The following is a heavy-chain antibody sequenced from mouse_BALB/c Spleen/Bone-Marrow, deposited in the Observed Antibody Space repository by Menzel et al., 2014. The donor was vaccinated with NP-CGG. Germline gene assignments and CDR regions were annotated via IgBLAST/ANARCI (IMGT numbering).Heavy chain of an antibody. D-gene: IGHD1-1*01. CDR1: GYSFTGYN. CDR3: ARNHFGSNSLGY. J-gene: IGHJ3*01. V-gene: IGHV1S135*01. Sequence: VQLKESGPELEKPGASVKISCKAPGYSFTGYNMNWVKQSDGRSLEWIGNIDPYYGGTSYNQKFRGKATLTVDKSSSTAYMQLTSLTSEDSAVYYCARNHFGSNSLGYWGQGTLVIVSA. CDR2: IDPYYGGT.